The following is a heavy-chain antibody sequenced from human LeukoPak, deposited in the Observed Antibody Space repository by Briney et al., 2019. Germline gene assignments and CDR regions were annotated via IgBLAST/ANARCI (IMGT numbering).Heavy chain of an antibody. CDR2: ISDDGSHQ. Sequence: GGSLRLSCTASGFTFGTFGMHWARHAPGKGLEWVAAISDDGSHQSYIDSVRGRFTISRDNSKNTVYLQMTSLRADDTAVYYCTKLNNYDDYWGHGTQVTVSS. CDR3: TKLNNYDDY. J-gene: IGHJ4*01. CDR1: GFTFGTFG. D-gene: IGHD1/OR15-1a*01. V-gene: IGHV3-30*18.